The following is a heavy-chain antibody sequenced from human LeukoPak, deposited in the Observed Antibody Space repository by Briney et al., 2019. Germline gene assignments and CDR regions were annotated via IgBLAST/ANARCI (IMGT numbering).Heavy chain of an antibody. Sequence: SVKVSCKASGGTFSSYAISWVRQAPGQGLEWMGGIIPIFGTANYAQKFQGRVTITTDESTSTAYMELSSLRSEDTAVYYCARGEDYYDSSGYPNLWYFDYWGQGTLVTVSS. V-gene: IGHV1-69*05. D-gene: IGHD3-22*01. CDR1: GGTFSSYA. J-gene: IGHJ4*02. CDR3: ARGEDYYDSSGYPNLWYFDY. CDR2: IIPIFGTA.